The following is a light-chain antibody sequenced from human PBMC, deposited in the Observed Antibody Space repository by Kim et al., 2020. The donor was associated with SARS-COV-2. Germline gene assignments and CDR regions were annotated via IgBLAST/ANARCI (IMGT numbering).Light chain of an antibody. CDR3: SSYTASSTLV. J-gene: IGLJ1*01. V-gene: IGLV2-14*03. CDR1: SSDVGDYDF. Sequence: QSALTQPASVSGSPGQSISISCTGTSSDVGDYDFVSWYQQHPGNAPKLIIHNVSNRPSGVSNRFSASKSGNTASLTISGIQADDEADYYCSSYTASSTLVFGTGTKVTVL. CDR2: NVS.